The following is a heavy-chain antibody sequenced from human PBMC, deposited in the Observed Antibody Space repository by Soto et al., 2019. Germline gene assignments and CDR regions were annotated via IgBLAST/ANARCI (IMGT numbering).Heavy chain of an antibody. CDR2: IIPMFATT. D-gene: IGHD6-13*01. Sequence: QVQLVQSGAEVRKSGSSVKVSCKAAGGTFSDYALSWVRQAPGQGLEWMGGIIPMFATTNYAQKFQGRVTITADDSATTAHRELSSLKSEDTAVYYCARGRGIGVSSTWNIYWYYNMDVWGQGTTVTVSS. CDR3: ARGRGIGVSSTWNIYWYYNMDV. CDR1: GGTFSDYA. J-gene: IGHJ6*02. V-gene: IGHV1-69*01.